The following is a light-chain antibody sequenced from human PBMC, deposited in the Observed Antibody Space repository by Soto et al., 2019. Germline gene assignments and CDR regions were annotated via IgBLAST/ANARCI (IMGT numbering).Light chain of an antibody. CDR1: QSVASSY. CDR2: GAS. Sequence: IVLTQSPGTLSLSPGERATLSCRVSQSVASSYLAWYQQKPGQAPWLLIYGASSRATGIPDRFSGSGSGTDFTLTISRLEPEDFAVYYCQQYGSSPRTFGQGTKVDIK. V-gene: IGKV3-20*01. CDR3: QQYGSSPRT. J-gene: IGKJ1*01.